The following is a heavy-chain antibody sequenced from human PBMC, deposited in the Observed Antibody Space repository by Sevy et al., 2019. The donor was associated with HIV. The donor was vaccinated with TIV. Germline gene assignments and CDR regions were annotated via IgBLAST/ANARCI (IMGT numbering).Heavy chain of an antibody. CDR1: GGSISSNY. V-gene: IGHV4-4*07. J-gene: IGHJ5*02. Sequence: SETLSLTCTVSGGSISSNYWSWIRQPAGKGVEWIGRIYTNANTNYSPPLKSRVTMSLDTSKNQFSLNLSSVTAADTAVYYCAKGSSWYTWFDPWGQGTLVTVSS. D-gene: IGHD6-13*01. CDR3: AKGSSWYTWFDP. CDR2: IYTNANT.